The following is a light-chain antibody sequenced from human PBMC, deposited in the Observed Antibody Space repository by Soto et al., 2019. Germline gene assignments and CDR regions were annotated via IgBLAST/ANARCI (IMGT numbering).Light chain of an antibody. V-gene: IGKV1-5*01. CDR1: ETISSW. CDR2: DAS. J-gene: IGKJ1*01. Sequence: IQLTPSPATLSASVGDRVTITCGASETISSWLAWYQQKSGKAPKLLIYDASTLQSGVPSRFSGRGSETEFTLTISSLQPDDFETYYCQRYNSYAQTFGQGTKVDIK. CDR3: QRYNSYAQT.